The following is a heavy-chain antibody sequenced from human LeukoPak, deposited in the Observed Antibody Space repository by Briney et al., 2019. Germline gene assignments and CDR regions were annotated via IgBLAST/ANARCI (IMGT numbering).Heavy chain of an antibody. CDR1: GFTFGDYA. J-gene: IGHJ6*03. CDR3: TSPGGNSDMDV. Sequence: GGSLRLSCTASGFTFGDYAMSWVRQAPGKGLEWVGFIRSKAYGGTTEYAASVKGRFTISRDDSRSIAYLQMNSLKTEDTAVYYCTSPGGNSDMDVWGKGTTVTVSS. V-gene: IGHV3-49*04. CDR2: IRSKAYGGTT. D-gene: IGHD4-23*01.